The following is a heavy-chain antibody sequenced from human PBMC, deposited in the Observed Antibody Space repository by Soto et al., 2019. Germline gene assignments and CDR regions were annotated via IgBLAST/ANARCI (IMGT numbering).Heavy chain of an antibody. CDR2: INPNSGGT. D-gene: IGHD6-19*01. CDR1: GYTFTDYY. V-gene: IGHV1-2*02. J-gene: IGHJ6*02. Sequence: ASVKVSCKASGYTFTDYYMHWVRQAPGQGLEWMGWINPNSGGTNYAQKFQGRVTMTRDTSISTAYMELNRLRSDDTAVCYCARDQSPSSGWPGMDVWGQGTTVTVSS. CDR3: ARDQSPSSGWPGMDV.